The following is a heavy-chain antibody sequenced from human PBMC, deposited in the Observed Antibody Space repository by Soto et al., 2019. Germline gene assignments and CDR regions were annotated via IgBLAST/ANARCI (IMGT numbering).Heavy chain of an antibody. Sequence: QVQLVESGGGVVQPGRSLRLSCAASGFIFSTYGMHWVRQAPGKGLEWVAVLSYDGSNKYYADSVKGRFTISRDNSKNTLYLQMDSLRAEDTAVYYCARDLGLHSSGGDYWGQGTLVTVSS. V-gene: IGHV3-30*03. D-gene: IGHD6-19*01. J-gene: IGHJ4*02. CDR2: LSYDGSNK. CDR1: GFIFSTYG. CDR3: ARDLGLHSSGGDY.